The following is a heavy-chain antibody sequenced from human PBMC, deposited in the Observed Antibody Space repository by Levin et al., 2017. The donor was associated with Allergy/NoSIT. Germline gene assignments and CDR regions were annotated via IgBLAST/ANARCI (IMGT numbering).Heavy chain of an antibody. CDR3: ARDRYCSSTSCASGFDY. CDR2: INHSGST. CDR1: GGSFSGYY. J-gene: IGHJ4*02. V-gene: IGHV4-34*01. Sequence: GSLRLSCAVYGGSFSGYYWSWIRQPPGKGLEWIGEINHSGSTNYNPSLKSRVTISVDTSKNQFSLKLSSVTAADTAVYYCARDRYCSSTSCASGFDYWGQGTLVTVSS. D-gene: IGHD2-2*01.